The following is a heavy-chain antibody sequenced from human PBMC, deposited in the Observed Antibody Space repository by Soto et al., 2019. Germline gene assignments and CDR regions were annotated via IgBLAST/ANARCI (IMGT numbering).Heavy chain of an antibody. Sequence: GGSLKISFRGSGYSFRTFSIGWVRKRRGEGLEWIGNIHSGDSNARYSPSCHGQVTISVDKLISPTYREWCSLKATDTGFYYCATWRSSHWFDYWGQGTLVTVSS. CDR1: GYSFRTFS. D-gene: IGHD2-2*01. J-gene: IGHJ4*02. CDR2: IHSGDSNA. CDR3: ATWRSSHWFDY. V-gene: IGHV5-51*04.